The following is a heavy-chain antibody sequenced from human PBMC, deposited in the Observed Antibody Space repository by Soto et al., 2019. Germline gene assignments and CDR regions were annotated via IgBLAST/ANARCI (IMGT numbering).Heavy chain of an antibody. CDR3: ARHGLLWFGNFYGMDV. Sequence: PSETLSLTCTVSGGSISSSSYYWGWIRQPPGKGLEWIGSIYYSGSTYYNPSLKSRVTISVDTSKNQFSLKLSSVTAADTAVYFCARHGLLWFGNFYGMDVWGQGTTVTVSS. CDR2: IYYSGST. J-gene: IGHJ6*02. D-gene: IGHD3-10*01. CDR1: GGSISSSSYY. V-gene: IGHV4-39*01.